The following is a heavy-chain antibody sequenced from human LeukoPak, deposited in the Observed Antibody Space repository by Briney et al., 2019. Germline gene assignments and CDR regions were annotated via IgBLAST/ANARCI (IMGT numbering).Heavy chain of an antibody. CDR1: GGSFSGYY. CDR3: ARDLPAGYFDY. J-gene: IGHJ4*02. Sequence: SETLSLTCAVFGGSFSGYYWSWIRQPPGKGLEWIGEINHSGSTNYNPSLKSRVTISVDTSKNQFSLKLSSVTAADTAVYYCARDLPAGYFDYWGQGTLVTVSS. CDR2: INHSGST. V-gene: IGHV4-34*01.